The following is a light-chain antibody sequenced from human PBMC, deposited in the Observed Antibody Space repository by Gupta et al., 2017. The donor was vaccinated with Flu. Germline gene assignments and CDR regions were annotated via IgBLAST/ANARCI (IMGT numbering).Light chain of an antibody. J-gene: IGKJ2*01. V-gene: IGKV3-11*01. CDR1: QTVSKF. Sequence: ELVLTQSPATLSLSPGERATLSCRASQTVSKFLAWYQQKPGQIPRLLIFDASKRAPGIPARFSGSGSGTDFTLTISSREPEDFAVYYCQQRGTWPPYTFGQGTKLEIK. CDR2: DAS. CDR3: QQRGTWPPYT.